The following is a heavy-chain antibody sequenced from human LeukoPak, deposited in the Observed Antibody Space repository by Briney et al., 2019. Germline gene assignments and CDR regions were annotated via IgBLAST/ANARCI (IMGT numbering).Heavy chain of an antibody. J-gene: IGHJ4*02. V-gene: IGHV3-23*01. CDR3: AGDIRSIYFDY. CDR2: ISGSGGYT. Sequence: GGSLRLSCAASGFTFSSYAMSWVRQAPGKGLEWVSAISGSGGYTYYADSVKGRFTISRDNSKNMLYLQMDSLRAEDTAMYYCAGDIRSIYFDYWGQGTLVTVSS. D-gene: IGHD2-21*01. CDR1: GFTFSSYA.